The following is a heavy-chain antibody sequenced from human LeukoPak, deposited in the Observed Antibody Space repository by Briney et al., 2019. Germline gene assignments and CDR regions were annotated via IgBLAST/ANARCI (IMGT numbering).Heavy chain of an antibody. J-gene: IGHJ5*02. V-gene: IGHV5-51*01. CDR2: IYPGDSDT. CDR1: GYSFTCYW. CDR3: ARHYGSATTRWFDP. D-gene: IGHD3-10*01. Sequence: GESLKISCXGSGYSFTCYWIGWVRQMPGKGLEWMGIIYPGDSDTRYSPSFQGQVTISADKSISTAYLQWSSLKASDTATYYCARHYGSATTRWFDPWGQGTLVTVSS.